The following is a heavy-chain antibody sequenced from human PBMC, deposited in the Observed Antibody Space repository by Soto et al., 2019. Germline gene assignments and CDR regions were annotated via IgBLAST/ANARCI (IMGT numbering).Heavy chain of an antibody. CDR3: ACEGGSYRGGSFDY. D-gene: IGHD3-16*02. CDR1: GFTFSSYA. CDR2: ISGRGGNT. V-gene: IGHV3-23*01. J-gene: IGHJ4*02. Sequence: EVQLLESGGGLVQPGGSLRLSCAASGFTFSSYAMSWVRQAPGKGLEWVSAISGRGGNTYYADSVKGRFTISRDNSKNTRYLQMNSRRAEDTAVYYCACEGGSYRGGSFDYWGQGTLVTVSS.